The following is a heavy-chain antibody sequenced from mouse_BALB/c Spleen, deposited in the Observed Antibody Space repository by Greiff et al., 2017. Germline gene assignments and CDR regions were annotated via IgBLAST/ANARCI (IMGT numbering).Heavy chain of an antibody. D-gene: IGHD5-1*01. CDR3: TRDTYGYAMDY. CDR1: GFTFSSYT. Sequence: EVKVVESGGGLVRPGGSLKLSCAASGFTFSSYTMSWVRQTPEKRLEWVATISSGGSYTYYPDSVKGRFTISRDNAKNTLYLQMSSLKSEDTAMYYCTRDTYGYAMDYWGQGTSVTVSS. J-gene: IGHJ4*01. CDR2: ISSGGSYT. V-gene: IGHV5-6-4*01.